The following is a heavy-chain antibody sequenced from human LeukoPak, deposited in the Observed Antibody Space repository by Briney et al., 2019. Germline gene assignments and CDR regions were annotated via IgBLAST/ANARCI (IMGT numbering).Heavy chain of an antibody. CDR1: GYTLTELS. D-gene: IGHD2-21*01. Sequence: ASVKVSCKVSGYTLTELSMHWVRQAPGKGLEWMGGFDPEDGETIYAQKFQGRVTMTEDTSTDTAYMELSSLRSEDTAMYYCATTILRLDAFDIWGQGTMVTVSS. J-gene: IGHJ3*02. CDR3: ATTILRLDAFDI. V-gene: IGHV1-24*01. CDR2: FDPEDGET.